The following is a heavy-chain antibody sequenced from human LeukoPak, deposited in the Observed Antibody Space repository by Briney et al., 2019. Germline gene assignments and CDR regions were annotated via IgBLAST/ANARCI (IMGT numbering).Heavy chain of an antibody. Sequence: PGGSLRLSCAASGFTFSSYWMSWVRQAPGKGLEWVANIKQDGSEKYYVDSVKGRFTISRDNAKNSLYLQMNSLRAEDTAVYYCARDRLDYGGSNWFDPWGQGTLVTVSS. CDR1: GFTFSSYW. J-gene: IGHJ5*02. D-gene: IGHD4-23*01. V-gene: IGHV3-7*01. CDR3: ARDRLDYGGSNWFDP. CDR2: IKQDGSEK.